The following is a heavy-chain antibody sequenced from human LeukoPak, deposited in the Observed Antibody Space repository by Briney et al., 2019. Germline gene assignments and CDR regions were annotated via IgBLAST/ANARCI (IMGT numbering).Heavy chain of an antibody. V-gene: IGHV3-30*04. CDR2: MSFDVNNK. Sequence: PGGSLRLSSATSGFTFSTYAIHWVRQAPGKGLEWVATMSFDVNNKYYADSVRGRFTISRDNSKNTLYLQMNSLRAEDTAVYSCARGYCTSSSCYNDYWGQGTLVTVSS. J-gene: IGHJ4*02. CDR3: ARGYCTSSSCYNDY. CDR1: GFTFSTYA. D-gene: IGHD2-2*02.